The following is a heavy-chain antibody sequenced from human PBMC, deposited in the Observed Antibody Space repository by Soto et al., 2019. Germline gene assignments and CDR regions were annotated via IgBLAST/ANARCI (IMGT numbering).Heavy chain of an antibody. CDR1: GYTFTAYY. CDR3: ARDGQYGDYGYYFDF. V-gene: IGHV1-2*02. Sequence: ASVKVSCKASGYTFTAYYIHWVRQAPGQGLEWMGWISPNSGVTNYAQKFQGRVTMTRDTSITTAHMELSGLKSDDSAIYYCARDGQYGDYGYYFDFWGPGTLVTVSS. J-gene: IGHJ4*02. CDR2: ISPNSGVT. D-gene: IGHD4-17*01.